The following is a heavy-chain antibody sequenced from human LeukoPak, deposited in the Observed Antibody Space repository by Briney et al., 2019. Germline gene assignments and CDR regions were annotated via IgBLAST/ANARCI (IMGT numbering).Heavy chain of an antibody. CDR3: ARDRRSSSWKRPFDY. CDR1: GFTFSSYA. D-gene: IGHD6-13*01. V-gene: IGHV3-48*02. CDR2: ISSSSSTI. Sequence: GGSLRLSCAASGFTFSSYAMSWVRQAPGKGLEWVSYISSSSSTIYYADSVKGRFTISRDNAKNSLYLQMNSLRDEDTAVYYCARDRRSSSWKRPFDYWGQGTLVTVSS. J-gene: IGHJ4*02.